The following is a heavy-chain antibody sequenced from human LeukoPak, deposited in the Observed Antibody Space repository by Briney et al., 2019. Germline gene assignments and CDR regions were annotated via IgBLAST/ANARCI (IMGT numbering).Heavy chain of an antibody. CDR3: AREKFYDNSGFDY. D-gene: IGHD3-22*01. CDR2: ISSSGSTV. V-gene: IGHV3-48*03. Sequence: GGSLRLSCAASGFTFSSYEMNWVRQAPGQGLEWVAHISSSGSTVYYANSVKGRFTISRDNAKNSLFLQMNSLRAEDTADYYCAREKFYDNSGFDYWGQGTLVTVSS. CDR1: GFTFSSYE. J-gene: IGHJ4*02.